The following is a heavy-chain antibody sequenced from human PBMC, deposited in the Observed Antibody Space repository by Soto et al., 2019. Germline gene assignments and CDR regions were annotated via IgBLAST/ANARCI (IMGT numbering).Heavy chain of an antibody. Sequence: SETLSLTCTVSGGSISSSSYYWGWIRQPPGKGLEWIVSIYYSGSTYYNPSLKSRVTISVDTSKNQFSLKLSSVTAADTAVYYCARHNYGDYVWYYGMDVWGQGTTVTVSS. CDR3: ARHNYGDYVWYYGMDV. CDR2: IYYSGST. D-gene: IGHD4-17*01. CDR1: GGSISSSSYY. J-gene: IGHJ6*02. V-gene: IGHV4-39*01.